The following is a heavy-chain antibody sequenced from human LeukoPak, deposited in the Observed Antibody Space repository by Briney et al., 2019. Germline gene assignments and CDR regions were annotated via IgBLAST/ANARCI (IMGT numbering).Heavy chain of an antibody. Sequence: GGSLRLSCAASGFTVSDRYMSWVRQAPGKGLEWVSVIYSGGSSYYVDSVKGRFTISRDSSKNTLYLQLNNLRAEDTAVYYCARASIAAAGYYFDYWGQGTLVTVSS. CDR1: GFTVSDRY. D-gene: IGHD6-13*01. CDR3: ARASIAAAGYYFDY. V-gene: IGHV3-66*01. CDR2: IYSGGSS. J-gene: IGHJ4*02.